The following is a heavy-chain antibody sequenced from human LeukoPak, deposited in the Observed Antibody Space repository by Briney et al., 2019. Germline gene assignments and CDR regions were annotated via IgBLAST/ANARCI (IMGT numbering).Heavy chain of an antibody. V-gene: IGHV4-4*07. D-gene: IGHD3-3*01. CDR2: IYTSGSP. Sequence: SETLSLTCTVYGGSISSYYWSWIRQPAGKGLEWIGRIYTSGSPNYNPSLKSRVTMSVDTSKDQFPLKLSSVTAADTAVYYGARAGFSNWFDPWGQGTLVTVSS. CDR1: GGSISSYY. CDR3: ARAGFSNWFDP. J-gene: IGHJ5*02.